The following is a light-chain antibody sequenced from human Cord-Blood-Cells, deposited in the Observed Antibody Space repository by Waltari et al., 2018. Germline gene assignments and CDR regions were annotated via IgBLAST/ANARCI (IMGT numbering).Light chain of an antibody. CDR2: GAS. J-gene: IGKJ3*01. CDR1: QSVSSSY. Sequence: EIVLTQSPGTLSSSPGESATISCRASQSVSSSYLAWYQQKPGQAPRLLIYGASSRATGIPDRFSGSGSGTDFTLTISRLEPEDFAVYYCQQYGSSIFTFGPGTKVDIK. V-gene: IGKV3-20*01. CDR3: QQYGSSIFT.